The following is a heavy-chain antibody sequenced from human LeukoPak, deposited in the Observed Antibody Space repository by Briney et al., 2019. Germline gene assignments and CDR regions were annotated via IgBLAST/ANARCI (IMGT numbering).Heavy chain of an antibody. CDR3: ARDSGSYGDLDY. J-gene: IGHJ4*02. Sequence: GGSLRLSCAASGFTFSSYWMHWVRQAPGKGLVWVSRINSDGSSTSYADSVKGRFTISRDNSNNILHLQMNSVGSEDAATYYCARDSGSYGDLDYWGQGTLVIVS. CDR1: GFTFSSYW. V-gene: IGHV3-74*01. CDR2: INSDGSST. D-gene: IGHD1-26*01.